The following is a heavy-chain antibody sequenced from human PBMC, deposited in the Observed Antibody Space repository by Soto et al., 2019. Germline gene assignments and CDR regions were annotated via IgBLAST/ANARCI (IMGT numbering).Heavy chain of an antibody. V-gene: IGHV1-18*01. J-gene: IGHJ4*02. D-gene: IGHD3-22*01. CDR3: ARGPTDYYDNSANYFLDY. Sequence: QVQLVQSGAEVKKPGASVKVSCKASGYTFITYGVSWVLQAPGQGLDWLGWSSTYNGNTRYAERLQGRVTMTTDTTTNTAYMELRNLRSDDTAVYYCARGPTDYYDNSANYFLDYWGQGTLVTVSS. CDR2: SSTYNGNT. CDR1: GYTFITYG.